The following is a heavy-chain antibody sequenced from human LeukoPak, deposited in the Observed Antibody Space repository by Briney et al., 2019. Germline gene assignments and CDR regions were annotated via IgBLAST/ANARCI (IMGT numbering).Heavy chain of an antibody. D-gene: IGHD3-9*01. CDR2: ISGSGGST. CDR1: GITFSSYA. Sequence: GGSLRLSCAASGITFSSYAMSWVRQAPGKGLEWVSGISGSGGSTYYADSVKGRVTISRDNSKNTLYLQMNSLRAEDTAVYYCAKDYDILTGYYDDAFDIWGQGTMVTVSS. J-gene: IGHJ3*02. V-gene: IGHV3-23*01. CDR3: AKDYDILTGYYDDAFDI.